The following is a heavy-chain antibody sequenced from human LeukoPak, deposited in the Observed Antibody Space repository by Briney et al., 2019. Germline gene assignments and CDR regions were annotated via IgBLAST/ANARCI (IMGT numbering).Heavy chain of an antibody. CDR2: MNPNSGNT. D-gene: IGHD6-19*01. CDR3: ARGRRYSSGWYDY. V-gene: IGHV1-8*01. J-gene: IGHJ4*02. CDR1: GYTFTSYD. Sequence: ASVKVSRKASGYTFTSYDIIWVRQATGQGLEWMGWMNPNSGNTGYAQKFQGRVTMTRNTSISTAYMELSSLRSEDTAVYYCARGRRYSSGWYDYWGQGTLVTVSS.